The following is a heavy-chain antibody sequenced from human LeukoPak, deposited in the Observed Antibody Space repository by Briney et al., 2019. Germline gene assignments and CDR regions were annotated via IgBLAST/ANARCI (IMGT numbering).Heavy chain of an antibody. CDR3: ARDGDYYDSSGLSHFDY. CDR1: GFTFSSYW. CDR2: IKQDGSEK. J-gene: IGHJ4*02. Sequence: GGSLRLSCAASGFTFSSYWMSWARQAPGKGLEWVANIKQDGSEKYYVDSVKGRFTISRDNAKNSLYLQMNSLRAEDTAVYYCARDGDYYDSSGLSHFDYWGQGTLVTVSS. V-gene: IGHV3-7*01. D-gene: IGHD3-22*01.